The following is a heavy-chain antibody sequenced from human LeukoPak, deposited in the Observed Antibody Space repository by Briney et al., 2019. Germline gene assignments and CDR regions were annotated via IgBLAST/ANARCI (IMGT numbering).Heavy chain of an antibody. V-gene: IGHV3-23*01. CDR1: GFTFSSYA. CDR2: ISGSGGST. Sequence: GGSLRLSCAASGFTFSSYAMSWVRQAPGKGLEWVSAISGSGGSTYYADSVKGRFTISRDDSKNTLYLQMNNLRAEDTAVYYCAKDGAWLRFDDWGQGILVTVSS. D-gene: IGHD5-12*01. CDR3: AKDGAWLRFDD. J-gene: IGHJ4*02.